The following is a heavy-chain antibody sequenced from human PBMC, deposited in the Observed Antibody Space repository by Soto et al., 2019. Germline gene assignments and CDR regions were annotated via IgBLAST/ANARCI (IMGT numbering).Heavy chain of an antibody. J-gene: IGHJ5*02. D-gene: IGHD3-3*01. V-gene: IGHV4-59*01. CDR3: ARVLRFLGWPNDPNCFDP. CDR1: GGSITSSY. CDR2: IYDTGISGYTPST. Sequence: XETLSLTCTVAGGSITSSYWSWIRRPPGRGLEWIAYIYDTGISGYTPSTSYNPSLKSRVTMSVDTSKSQFSLKLTSVTAADTAVYYCARVLRFLGWPNDPNCFDPSGQGTRVTVSS.